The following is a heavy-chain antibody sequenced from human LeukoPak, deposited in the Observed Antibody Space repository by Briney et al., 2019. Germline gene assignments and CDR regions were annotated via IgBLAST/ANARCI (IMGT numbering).Heavy chain of an antibody. Sequence: PGGSLRLSCAASGFTFSSYSMNWVRQAPGKGLEWVSSISSSSSYIYYADSVKGRFTISRDNAKNSLYLQMNSLRAEDTAVYYCARVGVTIFGVVIHYFDYWGQGTLVTVSS. D-gene: IGHD3-3*01. J-gene: IGHJ4*02. CDR2: ISSSSSYI. CDR3: ARVGVTIFGVVIHYFDY. CDR1: GFTFSSYS. V-gene: IGHV3-21*01.